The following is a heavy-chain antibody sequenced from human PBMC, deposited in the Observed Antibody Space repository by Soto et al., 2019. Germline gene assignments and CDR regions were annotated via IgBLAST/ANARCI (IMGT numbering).Heavy chain of an antibody. V-gene: IGHV1-46*01. J-gene: IGHJ4*02. CDR1: GYTFTKFH. CDR3: ATKVLGVVDHFDY. CDR2: IDPSGGVT. Sequence: ASVKVSCKASGYTFTKFHIHWVRQAPGKGLEWMGMIDPSGGVTRDAQRFQGRITMTSDTSTNRVYMELSSLTSEDTAVYYCATKVLGVVDHFDYWGQGTLVTVSS. D-gene: IGHD3-10*01.